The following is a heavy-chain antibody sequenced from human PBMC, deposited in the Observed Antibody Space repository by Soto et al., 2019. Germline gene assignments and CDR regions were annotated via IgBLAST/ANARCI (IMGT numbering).Heavy chain of an antibody. Sequence: QLQLQESGPGLVKPSETLSLTCTVSGGSISSSSYYWGWIRQPPGKGLGWIGSINYRGSTYYNPSLKRRVTTSVDTSQNQFSPKLSSVSAADTAVYYCARSLITMAPKADWGQGALVTVSA. CDR2: INYRGST. D-gene: IGHD3-10*01. CDR3: ARSLITMAPKAD. J-gene: IGHJ4*02. V-gene: IGHV4-39*01. CDR1: GGSISSSSYY.